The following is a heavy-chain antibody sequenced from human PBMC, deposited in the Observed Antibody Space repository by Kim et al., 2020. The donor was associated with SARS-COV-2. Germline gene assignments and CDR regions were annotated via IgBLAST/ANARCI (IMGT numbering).Heavy chain of an antibody. V-gene: IGHV4-34*01. Sequence: SETLSLTCAVYGGSFSGYYWSWIRQPPGKGLEWIGEINHSGSTNYNPSLKSRVTISVDTSKNQFSLKLSSVTAADTAVYYCARVSAAAVSGIEYGMDVWGQGTTVTVSS. D-gene: IGHD6-13*01. CDR3: ARVSAAAVSGIEYGMDV. CDR1: GGSFSGYY. CDR2: INHSGST. J-gene: IGHJ6*02.